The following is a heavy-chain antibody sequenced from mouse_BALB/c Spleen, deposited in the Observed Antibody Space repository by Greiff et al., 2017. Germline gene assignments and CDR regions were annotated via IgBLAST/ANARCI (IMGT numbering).Heavy chain of an antibody. CDR2: ISYDGSN. Sequence: EVQLVESGPGLVKPSQSLSLTCSVTGYSITSGYYWNWIRQFPGNKLEWMGYISYDGSNNYNPSLKNRISITRDTSKNQFFLKLNSVTTEDTATYYCAREETGTWYFDVWGAGTTVTVSS. V-gene: IGHV3-6*02. D-gene: IGHD4-1*01. CDR1: GYSITSGYY. J-gene: IGHJ1*01. CDR3: AREETGTWYFDV.